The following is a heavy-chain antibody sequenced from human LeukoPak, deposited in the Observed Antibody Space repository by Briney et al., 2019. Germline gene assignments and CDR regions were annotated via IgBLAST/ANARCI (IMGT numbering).Heavy chain of an antibody. CDR3: ATYGITIFGVAFDY. CDR1: GYTFTDYY. J-gene: IGHJ4*02. Sequence: ASVKVSCKVSGYTFTDYYMHWVQQAPGKGLEWMGLVDPEDGETTYAEKFQGRVTITADTSTDTAYMELSSLRSEDTAVYYCATYGITIFGVAFDYWGQGTLVTVSS. CDR2: VDPEDGET. D-gene: IGHD3-3*01. V-gene: IGHV1-69-2*01.